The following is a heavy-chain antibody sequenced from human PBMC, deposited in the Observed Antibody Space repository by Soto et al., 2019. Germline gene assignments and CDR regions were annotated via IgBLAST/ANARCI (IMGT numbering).Heavy chain of an antibody. D-gene: IGHD3-22*01. CDR3: ARDRVYYYDSSGPAYFQH. Sequence: GPPVKVSCKASGGTFSSYAISWVRQAPGQGLEWMGGIIPIFGTANYAQKFQGRVTITADESTSTAYMELSSLRSEDTAVYYCARDRVYYYDSSGPAYFQHWGQGTLVTVSS. V-gene: IGHV1-69*13. CDR2: IIPIFGTA. J-gene: IGHJ1*01. CDR1: GGTFSSYA.